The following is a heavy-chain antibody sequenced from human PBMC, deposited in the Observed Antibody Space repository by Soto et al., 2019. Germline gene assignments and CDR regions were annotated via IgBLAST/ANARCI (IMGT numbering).Heavy chain of an antibody. D-gene: IGHD3-22*01. CDR2: IDPSDSQT. J-gene: IGHJ4*02. V-gene: IGHV5-10-1*01. Sequence: GESLKSSGKGSGYSFAGYWITWVRQKPGKGLEWMGRIDPSDSQTYYSPSFRGHVTISVTKSITTVFLQWSSLRASDTAMYYCARQIYDSDTGPNFQYYFDSWGQGTPVTVSS. CDR3: ARQIYDSDTGPNFQYYFDS. CDR1: GYSFAGYW.